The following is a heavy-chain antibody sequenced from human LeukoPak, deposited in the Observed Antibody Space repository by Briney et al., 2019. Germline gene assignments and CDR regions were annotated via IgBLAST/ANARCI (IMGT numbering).Heavy chain of an antibody. Sequence: ASVKVSCKASGYTFTSYYMHWVRQAPGQGLEWMGIINPSGGSTSYAQTFQGRVTMTRDMPTSTVYMELSSLRSEDTAVYYCARRGSRYYMDVWGKGTTVTVSS. J-gene: IGHJ6*03. D-gene: IGHD3-16*01. CDR2: INPSGGST. CDR1: GYTFTSYY. V-gene: IGHV1-46*01. CDR3: ARRGSRYYMDV.